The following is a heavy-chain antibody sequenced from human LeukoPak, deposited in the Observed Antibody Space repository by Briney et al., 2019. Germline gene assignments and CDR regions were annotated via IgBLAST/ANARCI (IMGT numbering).Heavy chain of an antibody. CDR2: IYYSGST. Sequence: TTSETLSLTCTVSGGSISSSSYYWGWIRQPPGKGLEWIGSIYYSGSTYYNPSLKSRVTISVDTSKNQFSLKLSSVTAADTAVYYCARHTKLRNFDYWGQGTLVTVSS. J-gene: IGHJ4*02. V-gene: IGHV4-39*01. CDR1: GGSISSSSYY. CDR3: ARHTKLRNFDY. D-gene: IGHD1-7*01.